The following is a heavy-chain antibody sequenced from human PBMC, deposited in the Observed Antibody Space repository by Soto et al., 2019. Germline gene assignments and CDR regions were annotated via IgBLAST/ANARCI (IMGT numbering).Heavy chain of an antibody. Sequence: QVQLVQSGAEVKKPGASVKVSCKASGYTFTSYDINWVRQATGQGLEWMGWMNPNSGNTGYAQKFQGRGTMTRNTSISTAYMELSSLRSEDTAVYCIARVYYDFWSGYYTDGDYWGQGTLVTVSS. V-gene: IGHV1-8*01. CDR1: GYTFTSYD. D-gene: IGHD3-3*01. J-gene: IGHJ4*02. CDR3: ARVYYDFWSGYYTDGDY. CDR2: MNPNSGNT.